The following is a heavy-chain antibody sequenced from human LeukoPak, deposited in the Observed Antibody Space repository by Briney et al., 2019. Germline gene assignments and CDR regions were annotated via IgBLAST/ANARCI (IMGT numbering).Heavy chain of an antibody. CDR2: ISSSSSFI. CDR3: ARDRYYDSSGYFDY. V-gene: IGHV3-21*01. CDR1: GFTFSSYS. J-gene: IGHJ4*02. Sequence: GGSLRLSCAASGFTFSSYSMTWVRQAPGKGLEWVSSISSSSSFIYYADSVKGRFTISRDNAKNSLYLQMNSLRAEDTAVYYCARDRYYDSSGYFDYWGQGTLVTVSS. D-gene: IGHD3-22*01.